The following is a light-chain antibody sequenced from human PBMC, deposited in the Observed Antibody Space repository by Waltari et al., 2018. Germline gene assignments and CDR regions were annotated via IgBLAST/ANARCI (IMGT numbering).Light chain of an antibody. CDR1: QSVSHF. V-gene: IGKV3-11*01. CDR2: DAS. CDR3: QQRSNWPPLT. Sequence: EIVLTHSPATLSLSPGERATLSCRASQSVSHFLAWFQQKPGQAPRLLIYDASNRATGIPARFSGSGSGTDFTLTISSLEPEDFAVYYCQQRSNWPPLTFGGGTRVEIK. J-gene: IGKJ4*01.